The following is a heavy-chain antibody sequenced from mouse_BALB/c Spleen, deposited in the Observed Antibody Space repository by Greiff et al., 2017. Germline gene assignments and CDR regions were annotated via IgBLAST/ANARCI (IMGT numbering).Heavy chain of an antibody. D-gene: IGHD2-1*01. CDR3: AMGGNYDAMDY. V-gene: IGHV1S137*01. Sequence: VKLQESGAELVRPGVSVKISCKGSGYTFTDYAMHWVKQSHAKSLEWIGVISTYYGDASYNQKFKGKATMTVDKSSSTAYMELARLTSEDSAIYYCAMGGNYDAMDYWGQGTSVTVSS. CDR1: GYTFTDYA. J-gene: IGHJ4*01. CDR2: ISTYYGDA.